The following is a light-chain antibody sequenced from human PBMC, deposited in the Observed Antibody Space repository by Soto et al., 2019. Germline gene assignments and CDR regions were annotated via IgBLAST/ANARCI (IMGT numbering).Light chain of an antibody. Sequence: QSALTQPASVSGSPGQSITISCSGTTNDIGGYNYVSWYQHHPGKVPKVIIYEVRNRPSGVSNRFSGSKSGNTASLTISGLQAEDEADYYCCSYTISATLVFGGGTKVTVL. V-gene: IGLV2-14*01. CDR3: CSYTISATLV. J-gene: IGLJ3*02. CDR2: EVR. CDR1: TNDIGGYNY.